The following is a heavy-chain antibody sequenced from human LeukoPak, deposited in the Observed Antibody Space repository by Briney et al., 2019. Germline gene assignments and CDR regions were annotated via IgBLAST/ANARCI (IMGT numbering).Heavy chain of an antibody. J-gene: IGHJ4*02. CDR1: GFTFSSYG. CDR3: ARDIAAALDY. CDR2: IWYDGSNK. Sequence: GGSLRLSCAASGFTFSSYGMHWVRQAPGKGREWVAVIWYDGSNKYYAASVKGRFTISRDNSKNTLYLQMNSLRAEDTAVYYCARDIAAALDYWGQGTPVTVSS. V-gene: IGHV3-33*01. D-gene: IGHD6-13*01.